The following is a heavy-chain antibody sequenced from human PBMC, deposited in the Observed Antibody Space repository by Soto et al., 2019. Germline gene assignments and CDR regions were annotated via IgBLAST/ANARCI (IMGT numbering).Heavy chain of an antibody. J-gene: IGHJ4*02. D-gene: IGHD3-22*01. V-gene: IGHV4-34*12. CDR3: ARPHYDSNTFYYFFDY. CDR2: IFHGGST. CDR1: GGSFSGYY. Sequence: PSETLSLTCAVYGGSFSGYYWSWIRQPPGKGLEWIGEIFHGGSTNYSPSLKSRVTISVDTSKNQSSLELSSVTAADTAVYYCARPHYDSNTFYYFFDYWGQGTLVTVSS.